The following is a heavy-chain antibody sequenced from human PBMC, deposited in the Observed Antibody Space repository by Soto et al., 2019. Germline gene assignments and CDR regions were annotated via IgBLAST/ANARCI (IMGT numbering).Heavy chain of an antibody. V-gene: IGHV4-34*01. CDR2: INHSGST. J-gene: IGHJ5*02. CDR1: GGSFSGYY. CDR3: ARAGGHCSSTSCYYNWFDP. D-gene: IGHD2-2*01. Sequence: SETLSLTCAVYGGSFSGYYWSWIRQPPGKGLEWIGEINHSGSTNYNPSLKSRVTISVDTSKNQFSLKLSSVTAADTAVYYCARAGGHCSSTSCYYNWFDPWGQGTLVTVSS.